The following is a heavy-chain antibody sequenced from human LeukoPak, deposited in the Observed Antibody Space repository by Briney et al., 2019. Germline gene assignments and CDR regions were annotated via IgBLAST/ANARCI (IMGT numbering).Heavy chain of an antibody. CDR3: ARDLSGVAGYTYGRGIDY. V-gene: IGHV3-11*04. J-gene: IGHJ4*02. Sequence: GGSLRLSCAASGFTFSDYYMSWVRQAPGKGLEWVSYISSSGSTIYYADSVKGRFTISRDNAKTSLYLQMNSLRAEDTAVYYCARDLSGVAGYTYGRGIDYWGQGTLVTVSS. CDR1: GFTFSDYY. D-gene: IGHD5-18*01. CDR2: ISSSGSTI.